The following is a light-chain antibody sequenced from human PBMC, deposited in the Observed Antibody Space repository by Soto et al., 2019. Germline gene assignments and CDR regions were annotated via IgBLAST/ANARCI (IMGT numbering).Light chain of an antibody. CDR3: QQYYSYPPT. J-gene: IGKJ4*01. CDR1: QGISSY. V-gene: IGKV1-8*01. Sequence: AIRMTQSPSSLSASTGDRVTITCRASQGISSYLAWYQQKPGKAPKLLIYAASTLQSGVPSRFSGSGSGTDFTLTISCLQSEDFATYYRQQYYSYPPTFGGGTKVDIK. CDR2: AAS.